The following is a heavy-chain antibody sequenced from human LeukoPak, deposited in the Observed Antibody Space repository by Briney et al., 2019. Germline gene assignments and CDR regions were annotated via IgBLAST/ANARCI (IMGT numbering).Heavy chain of an antibody. CDR3: ARHGYSGYVVDY. CDR1: GFTFSSYE. J-gene: IGHJ4*02. V-gene: IGHV3-48*03. Sequence: GGSLRLSCAASGFTFSSYEMNWVRQAPGKGLEWVSYISSSGSTIYYADSVKGQFTISRDNAKNSLYLQMNSLRAEDTAVYYCARHGYSGYVVDYWGQGTLVTVSS. CDR2: ISSSGSTI. D-gene: IGHD5-12*01.